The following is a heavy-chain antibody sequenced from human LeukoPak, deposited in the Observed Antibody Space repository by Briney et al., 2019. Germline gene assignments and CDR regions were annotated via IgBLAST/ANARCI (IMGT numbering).Heavy chain of an antibody. J-gene: IGHJ6*03. CDR2: IKQDGSEK. Sequence: PGGSLRLSCAASRFTFRSYWISWVRQAPGKGLEWVANIKQDGSEKYYVDSVKGRFTISRDNAKNSLYLQMSSLRAEDTAVYYCARVSPLAHQDGDYYYYYMDVWGKGTTVTVSS. D-gene: IGHD2-2*01. CDR3: ARVSPLAHQDGDYYYYYMDV. V-gene: IGHV3-7*01. CDR1: RFTFRSYW.